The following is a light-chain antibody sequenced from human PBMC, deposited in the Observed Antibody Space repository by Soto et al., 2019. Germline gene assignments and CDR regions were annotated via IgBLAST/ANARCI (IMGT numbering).Light chain of an antibody. CDR3: GAHAGSKTWV. CDR2: EVN. V-gene: IGLV2-8*01. J-gene: IGLJ3*02. Sequence: QSALTQSPSASASPGQSVTISCTGSSGDVGAYNYVSWYQQHPGKAPKLIIYEVNKRPSGVPDRFSGSKSGITASLTVSGLKADDEADYYCGAHAGSKTWVLGGGTKLTVL. CDR1: SGDVGAYNY.